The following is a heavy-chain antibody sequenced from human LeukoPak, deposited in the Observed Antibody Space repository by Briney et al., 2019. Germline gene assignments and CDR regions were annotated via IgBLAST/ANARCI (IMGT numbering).Heavy chain of an antibody. CDR1: GFTFDDYG. CDR2: INWNGGST. J-gene: IGHJ4*02. CDR3: AKDGSYYGSGSYPGY. D-gene: IGHD3-10*01. V-gene: IGHV3-20*04. Sequence: GGSLRLSCAASGFTFDDYGLSWVRQAPGKGLEWVSGINWNGGSTGYADSVKGRFTISRDNSKNTLYLQMNSLRAEDTAVYYCAKDGSYYGSGSYPGYWGQGTLVTVSS.